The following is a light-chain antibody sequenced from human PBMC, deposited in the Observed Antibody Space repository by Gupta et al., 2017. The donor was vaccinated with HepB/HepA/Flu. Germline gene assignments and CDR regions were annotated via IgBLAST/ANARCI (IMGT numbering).Light chain of an antibody. CDR1: SSDVGSYNR. Sequence: QSALTQPPSVSGFPGQSVTISCTGTSSDVGSYNRVSWYQQPPGTAPKVLFFEVINVPAGVPCPFSVSQSGNTASLTISGRPFGDGADYFLSSYSRSNPLVFRGGTQLTVL. J-gene: IGLJ2*01. V-gene: IGLV2-18*02. CDR2: EVI. CDR3: SSYSRSNPLV.